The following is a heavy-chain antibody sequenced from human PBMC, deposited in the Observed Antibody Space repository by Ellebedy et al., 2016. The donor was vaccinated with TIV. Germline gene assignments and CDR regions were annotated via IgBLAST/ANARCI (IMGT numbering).Heavy chain of an antibody. CDR3: ARVGYDILTVYPDAFDI. CDR2: ISSSSSNI. D-gene: IGHD3-9*01. J-gene: IGHJ3*02. V-gene: IGHV3-48*04. Sequence: PGGSLRLSCAASGFTFSSYSMNWVRQAPGKGLEWVSYISSSSSNIYYADSVKGRFTISRDNAKNSLYLQMNRLRAEDTAVYYCARVGYDILTVYPDAFDIWGQGTMVTVSS. CDR1: GFTFSSYS.